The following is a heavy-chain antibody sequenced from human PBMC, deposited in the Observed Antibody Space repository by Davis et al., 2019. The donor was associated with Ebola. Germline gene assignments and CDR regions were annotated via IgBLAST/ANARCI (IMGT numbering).Heavy chain of an antibody. CDR2: INSDGSST. D-gene: IGHD3-10*01. Sequence: GESLKISCAASGFTFSSYWMHWVRQAPGKGLVWVSRINSDGSSTSYADSVKGRFTISRDNAKNTLYLQMNSLRAEDTAVYYCAISLLWFGELGYWGQGTLVTVSS. CDR1: GFTFSSYW. V-gene: IGHV3-74*01. CDR3: AISLLWFGELGY. J-gene: IGHJ4*02.